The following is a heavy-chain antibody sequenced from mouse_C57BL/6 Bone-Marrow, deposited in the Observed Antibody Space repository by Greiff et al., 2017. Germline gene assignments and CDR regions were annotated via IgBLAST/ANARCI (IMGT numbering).Heavy chain of an antibody. J-gene: IGHJ1*03. Sequence: EVQLQQSGPELVKPGASVKISCKASGYTFTDYYMNWVKQSHGKSLEWIGDINPNNGGTSYNQKFKGKATLTVDKSSSTAYMELRRLTSEDSAVYYCARHGSSHWYFDVWGTGTTVTVAS. D-gene: IGHD1-1*01. CDR3: ARHGSSHWYFDV. CDR1: GYTFTDYY. V-gene: IGHV1-26*01. CDR2: INPNNGGT.